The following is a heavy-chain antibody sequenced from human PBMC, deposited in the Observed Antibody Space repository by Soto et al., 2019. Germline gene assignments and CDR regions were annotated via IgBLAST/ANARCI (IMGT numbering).Heavy chain of an antibody. CDR2: INAGNGNT. CDR1: GYTFTSYA. J-gene: IGHJ5*02. CDR3: ARELFTEYSSSSGIYYPPESYWFDP. V-gene: IGHV1-3*01. Sequence: ASVKVSCKASGYTFTSYAMHWVRQAPGQRLEWMGWINAGNGNTKYSQKFQGRVTITRDTSASTAYMELSSLRSEDTAVYYCARELFTEYSSSSGIYYPPESYWFDPWGQGTLVTVSS. D-gene: IGHD6-6*01.